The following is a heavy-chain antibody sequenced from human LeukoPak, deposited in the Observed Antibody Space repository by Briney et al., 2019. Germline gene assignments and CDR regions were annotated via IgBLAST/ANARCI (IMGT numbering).Heavy chain of an antibody. CDR1: GGSFSGYY. V-gene: IGHV4-34*01. CDR3: ARLGGYCSGGSRRGFDP. D-gene: IGHD2-15*01. Sequence: PSETLSLTCAVYGGSFSGYYWSWIRQPPGKGLEWIGEINHSGSTNYNPSLKSRVTISVDTSKNQFSLKLSSVTAADTAVYYCARLGGYCSGGSRRGFDPWGQGTLVTVSS. J-gene: IGHJ5*02. CDR2: INHSGST.